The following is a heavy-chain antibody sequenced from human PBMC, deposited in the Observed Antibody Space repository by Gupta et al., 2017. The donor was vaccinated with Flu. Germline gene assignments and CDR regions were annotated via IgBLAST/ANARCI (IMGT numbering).Heavy chain of an antibody. Sequence: QVEPLQSGAEVKKHGASVKVSCKASGYSLNSHGITWVRQAPGQGLEWMGWIIVHTGNTKYAQKFQDRVSMTTDTSTNTAYMERRSLTFDDTATYFCARVFGTSLYGDYFFDYWGQGTLVTVSS. CDR1: GYSLNSHG. V-gene: IGHV1-18*01. D-gene: IGHD2-2*01. CDR2: IIVHTGNT. CDR3: ARVFGTSLYGDYFFDY. J-gene: IGHJ4*02.